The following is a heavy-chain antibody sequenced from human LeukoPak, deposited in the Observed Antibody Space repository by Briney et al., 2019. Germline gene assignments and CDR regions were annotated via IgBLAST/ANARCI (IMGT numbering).Heavy chain of an antibody. V-gene: IGHV3-30*02. J-gene: IGHJ5*02. D-gene: IGHD3-9*01. Sequence: GGPLRLSCAASGFTFSSYGMHWVRQVPGKGLEWVAFIRYDGSNKYYADSVKGRFTISRDNSKNTLYLQMNSLRAEDTAVYHCAKDGGYYDILTGYEGDWFDPWGQGTLVTVSS. CDR1: GFTFSSYG. CDR3: AKDGGYYDILTGYEGDWFDP. CDR2: IRYDGSNK.